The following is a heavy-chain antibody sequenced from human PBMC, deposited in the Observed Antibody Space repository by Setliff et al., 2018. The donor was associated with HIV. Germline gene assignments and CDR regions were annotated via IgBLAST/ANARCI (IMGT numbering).Heavy chain of an antibody. CDR3: ARDGDDYYFDY. CDR2: IIPMYGVT. Sequence: SVKVSCKASGYTFTSYVISWVRQAPGQGPEWMGGIIPMYGVTNYAQKFQGRVTITADESTSTAYMELSSLRSEDTAVYYCARDGDDYYFDYWGQGTLVTVSS. D-gene: IGHD7-27*01. J-gene: IGHJ4*02. CDR1: GYTFTSYV. V-gene: IGHV1-69*13.